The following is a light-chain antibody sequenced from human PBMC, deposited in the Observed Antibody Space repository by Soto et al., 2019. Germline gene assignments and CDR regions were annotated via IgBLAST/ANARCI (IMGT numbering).Light chain of an antibody. J-gene: IGLJ2*01. Sequence: QSVLTQPPSASGTPGQRVTISCSGSSSNIGSNTVNWYQQLPGTAPKLLIYSNNQRPSGVSDRFSGSKSGTSASLAISGIQSEDEADYYCAAWHDSLNGPVFGGGTKLTVL. V-gene: IGLV1-44*01. CDR3: AAWHDSLNGPV. CDR1: SSNIGSNT. CDR2: SNN.